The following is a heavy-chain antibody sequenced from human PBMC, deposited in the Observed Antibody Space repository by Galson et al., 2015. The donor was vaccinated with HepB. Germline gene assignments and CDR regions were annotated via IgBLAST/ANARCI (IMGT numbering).Heavy chain of an antibody. Sequence: SVKVSCKASGYTFTSYDINWVRQATGQGLEWMGWMNPNSGNTGYAQKFQGGVTMTKSTSISTAYMELSSLRSEDTAVYYCARVPPYGSNSSFSSREGIDVWGQGTTVTVSS. J-gene: IGHJ6*02. CDR3: ARVPPYGSNSSFSSREGIDV. CDR2: MNPNSGNT. D-gene: IGHD2/OR15-2a*01. V-gene: IGHV1-8*01. CDR1: GYTFTSYD.